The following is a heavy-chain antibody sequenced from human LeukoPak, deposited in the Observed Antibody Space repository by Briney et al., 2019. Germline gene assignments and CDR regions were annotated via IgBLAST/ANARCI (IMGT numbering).Heavy chain of an antibody. CDR3: AMCSSTSCYLGKEGYFQH. D-gene: IGHD2-2*01. CDR2: IIPIFGTA. CDR1: GGTFSSYA. J-gene: IGHJ1*01. Sequence: GASVKVSCKASGGTFSSYAISWVRQAPGQGLEWMGVIIPIFGTANYAQKFQGRVTITTDESTSTAYMELSSLRSEDTAVYYCAMCSSTSCYLGKEGYFQHWGQGTLVTVSS. V-gene: IGHV1-69*05.